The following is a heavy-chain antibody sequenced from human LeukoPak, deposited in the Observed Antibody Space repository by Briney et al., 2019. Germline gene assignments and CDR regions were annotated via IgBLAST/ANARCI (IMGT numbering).Heavy chain of an antibody. V-gene: IGHV1-69*13. J-gene: IGHJ3*02. Sequence: ASVKVSCKASGGTFSSYAISWVRQAPGQGLEWMGGIIPIFGTANYAQKSQGRVTITADESTSTAYMELSSLRSEDTAVYYCARDRRDSSSSPLGAFDIWGQGTMVTVSS. D-gene: IGHD6-6*01. CDR1: GGTFSSYA. CDR2: IIPIFGTA. CDR3: ARDRRDSSSSPLGAFDI.